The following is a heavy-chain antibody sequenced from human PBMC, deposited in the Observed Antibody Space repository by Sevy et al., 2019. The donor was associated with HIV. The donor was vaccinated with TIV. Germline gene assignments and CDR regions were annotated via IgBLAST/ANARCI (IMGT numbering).Heavy chain of an antibody. J-gene: IGHJ6*02. D-gene: IGHD6-13*01. CDR1: GYTFTSYD. Sequence: ASVKVSCKTSGYTFTSYDINWVRQATGQGLEWMGWMNPDSGKRGYAQKFQGRVTMTTNTSIRTAYMELRSLRSEDSAVYYCAREDLDSSTFFYYYGMDVWGQGTTVTVSS. V-gene: IGHV1-8*01. CDR2: MNPDSGKR. CDR3: AREDLDSSTFFYYYGMDV.